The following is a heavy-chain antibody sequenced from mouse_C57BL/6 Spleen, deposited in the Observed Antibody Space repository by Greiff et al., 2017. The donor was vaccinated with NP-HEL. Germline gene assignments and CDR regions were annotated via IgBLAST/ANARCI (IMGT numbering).Heavy chain of an antibody. D-gene: IGHD3-2*02. CDR3: TTGSGYETY. Sequence: VQLQQSGAELVRPGASVKLSCTASGFNIKDDYMPWVKPRPEQGLEWIGWIDPENGDTEYASKFQGKATITADTSSNTAYLQLSSLTSEDTVVYYCTTGSGYETYWGQGTLGTVSA. V-gene: IGHV14-4*01. CDR2: IDPENGDT. CDR1: GFNIKDDY. J-gene: IGHJ3*01.